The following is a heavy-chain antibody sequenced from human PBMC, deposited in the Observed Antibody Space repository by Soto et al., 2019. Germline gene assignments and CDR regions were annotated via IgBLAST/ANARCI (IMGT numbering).Heavy chain of an antibody. CDR1: GFPFRNYN. Sequence: EVQLVESGGGLVQAGGSLRLFCTASGFPFRNYNMNWVRQAPGKGLEWVSSISTGGACMFYADSVNGRFTISRDNAQNSLFLKIDRPMAEDTAVYYGASDIASPGGDYFDSWGQGTLVSVSS. D-gene: IGHD2-21*01. CDR3: ASDIASPGGDYFDS. V-gene: IGHV3-21*06. J-gene: IGHJ4*02. CDR2: ISTGGACM.